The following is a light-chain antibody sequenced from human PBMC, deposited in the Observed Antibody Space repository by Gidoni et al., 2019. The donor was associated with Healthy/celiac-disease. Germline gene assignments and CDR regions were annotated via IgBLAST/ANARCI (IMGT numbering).Light chain of an antibody. V-gene: IGKV1-39*01. J-gene: IGKJ2*01. CDR1: QSISSY. Sequence: DIQLTPSPSSLSASVGDRVTITCRASQSISSYLNWYQQKPGKAPKLLIYAASSLQSGVPSRFSGSGSGTDFTLTISSLQPEDVATYYCQQSYSTSYTVXXXTKLEIK. CDR2: AAS. CDR3: QQSYSTSYT.